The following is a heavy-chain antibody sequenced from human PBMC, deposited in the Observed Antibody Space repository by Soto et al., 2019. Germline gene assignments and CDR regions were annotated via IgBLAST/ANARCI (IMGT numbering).Heavy chain of an antibody. D-gene: IGHD6-19*01. V-gene: IGHV4-59*01. J-gene: IGHJ3*02. CDR3: WRARAVQQEKHAFDI. CDR1: GCSISSYY. Sequence: SETLSLTCTVSGCSISSYYWSWIRQPPGKGLEWIGYIYSSGSNNYNPSLKSRVTISVDTSKNQFSLKLSSVTAADTAVYYCWRARAVQQEKHAFDISGQGTMVTVSS. CDR2: IYSSGSN.